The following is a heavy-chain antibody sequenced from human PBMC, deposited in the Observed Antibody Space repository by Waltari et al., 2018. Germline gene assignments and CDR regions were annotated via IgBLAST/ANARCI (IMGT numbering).Heavy chain of an antibody. J-gene: IGHJ4*02. CDR1: RGSISSHY. D-gene: IGHD3-10*01. CDR2: IYYSGNT. Sequence: QVPLQESGPGLVKPSETLSLTCTVSRGSISSHYWSWIRQPPGTGLEWIGNIYYSGNTKYNPSLKSRVTISIDTSKNQFSLKLSSVTAADTALYYCARAIGGVYYGSASYYGYYFDYWGQGTLVTVSS. CDR3: ARAIGGVYYGSASYYGYYFDY. V-gene: IGHV4-59*11.